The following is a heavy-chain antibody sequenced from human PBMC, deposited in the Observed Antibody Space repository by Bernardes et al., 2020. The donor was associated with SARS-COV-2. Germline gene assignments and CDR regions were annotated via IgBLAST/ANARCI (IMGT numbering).Heavy chain of an antibody. V-gene: IGHV3-23*01. Sequence: GGSLRLSCAASGFTFSNFALSWVRQAPGKGLEWVSTISLGGGHTSFADSVKVRFTISRDNSKNTPYWKMNSLRVEEPAVYYCAKDWSTTGYYYDMDVWGPGTTGTVSS. CDR3: AKDWSTTGYYYDMDV. CDR1: GFTFSNFA. J-gene: IGHJ6*02. D-gene: IGHD1-1*01. CDR2: ISLGGGHT.